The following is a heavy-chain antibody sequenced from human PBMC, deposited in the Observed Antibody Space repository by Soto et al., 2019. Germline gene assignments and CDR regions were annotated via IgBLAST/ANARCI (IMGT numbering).Heavy chain of an antibody. CDR2: INPNSGGT. CDR3: ARGFRAMADYYYYGMDV. CDR1: GYTFTGYY. J-gene: IGHJ6*02. Sequence: GASVKVSCKASGYTFTGYYMHWVRQAPGQGLEWMGWINPNSGGTNYAQKFQGWVTMTRDTSISTAYMELSRLRSDDTAVYYCARGFRAMADYYYYGMDVWGQGTTVTVS. V-gene: IGHV1-2*04. D-gene: IGHD5-18*01.